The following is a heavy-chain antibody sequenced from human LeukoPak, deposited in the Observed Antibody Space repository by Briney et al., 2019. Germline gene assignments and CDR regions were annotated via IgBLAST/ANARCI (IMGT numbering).Heavy chain of an antibody. CDR3: TSLDSSASNRIMS. V-gene: IGHV3-73*01. Sequence: PGRSLRLSCAASGFTLSGSSMHWVRQASGKGLEWVGRIRSKANNYATAYAESVKGRFTISRDDSKNTAYLQMDSLKTEDTAVYYCTSLDSSASNRIMSWGQGTLVTVS. J-gene: IGHJ4*02. D-gene: IGHD3-22*01. CDR1: GFTLSGSS. CDR2: IRSKANNYAT.